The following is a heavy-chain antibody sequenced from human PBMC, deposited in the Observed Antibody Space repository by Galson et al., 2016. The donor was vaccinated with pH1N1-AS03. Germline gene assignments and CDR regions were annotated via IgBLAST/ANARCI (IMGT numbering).Heavy chain of an antibody. Sequence: SLRLSCAASGFIISDKYMSWVRQAPGKGLEWVSVIYTGGTTYYADSVKGRFTISRDASKNTVYLYMNSLRADDTAVYYCATYRRYYDFWGQGTLITVSS. CDR3: ATYRRYYDF. CDR1: GFIISDKY. J-gene: IGHJ4*02. CDR2: IYTGGTT. D-gene: IGHD3-3*01. V-gene: IGHV3-66*02.